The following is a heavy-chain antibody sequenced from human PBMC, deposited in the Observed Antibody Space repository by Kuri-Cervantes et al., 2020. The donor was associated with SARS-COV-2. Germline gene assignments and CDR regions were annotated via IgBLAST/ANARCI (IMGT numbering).Heavy chain of an antibody. CDR2: IYSDGST. CDR3: ARDGRGSSSEWFDP. J-gene: IGHJ5*02. CDR1: GFTVSSNY. Sequence: GESLKISCAASGFTVSSNYMTWVRQAPGKGPEWISIIYSDGSTFYADSVKGRFTISRDNSKSMLHLQMNSLRAEDTAVYYCARDGRGSSSEWFDPWGQGTLVTVSS. D-gene: IGHD6-6*01. V-gene: IGHV3-66*01.